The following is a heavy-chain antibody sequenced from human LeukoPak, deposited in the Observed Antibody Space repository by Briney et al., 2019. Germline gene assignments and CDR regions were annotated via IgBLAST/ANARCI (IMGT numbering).Heavy chain of an antibody. Sequence: SETLSLTCTVSGGSISSYYWNWIRQPPGKGLEWLGYIYNTGYTNYNPSLKSRVTISVDTSKNQFSLKLSSVTAADTAVYYCASARISSGWYFVGAWGQGTLVTVSS. D-gene: IGHD6-19*01. CDR1: GGSISSYY. CDR2: IYNTGYT. J-gene: IGHJ4*02. V-gene: IGHV4-59*12. CDR3: ASARISSGWYFVGA.